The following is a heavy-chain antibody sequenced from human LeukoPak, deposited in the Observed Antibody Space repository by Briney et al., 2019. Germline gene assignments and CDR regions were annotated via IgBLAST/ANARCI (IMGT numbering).Heavy chain of an antibody. CDR1: GGSISSSSYY. J-gene: IGHJ4*02. Sequence: SETLPLTCTVSGGSISSSSYYWGWIRQPPGKGLEWIGSIYYSGSTYYNPSLKSRVTISVDTSKNQFSLKLSSVTAADTAVYYCARHGRYSSGWYDFDYWGQGTLVTVSS. CDR3: ARHGRYSSGWYDFDY. D-gene: IGHD6-19*01. V-gene: IGHV4-39*01. CDR2: IYYSGST.